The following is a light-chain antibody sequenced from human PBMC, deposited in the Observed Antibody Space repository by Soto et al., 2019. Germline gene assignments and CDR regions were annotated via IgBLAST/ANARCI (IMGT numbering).Light chain of an antibody. CDR1: ISDIETYNL. CDR2: EDS. Sequence: QAVVTQPASVSGSPGQSITISCTGTISDIETYNLVSWYQQYPGKAPKLLIYEDSKRPSGVSDRFSGSKSVNTASLTIYGLQAEDEADYHCCSFAGRNTVVFGAGTKLTVL. J-gene: IGLJ1*01. CDR3: CSFAGRNTVV. V-gene: IGLV2-23*01.